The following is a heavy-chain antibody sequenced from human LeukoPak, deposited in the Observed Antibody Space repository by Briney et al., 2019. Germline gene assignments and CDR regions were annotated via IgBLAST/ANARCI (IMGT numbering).Heavy chain of an antibody. D-gene: IGHD2-2*01. CDR2: IYYSGST. CDR1: GGSVRSYY. J-gene: IGHJ6*02. V-gene: IGHV4-59*02. Sequence: SETLSLTCTASGGSVRSYYWAWIRQPPGKGPEWIGYIYYSGSTNNNPSLKSRATISVDTSKNHVSLKLSSVTAADTAVYYCARARAGGYCSSTSCHDPYYYYGKDVWGQGTTVTVSS. CDR3: ARARAGGYCSSTSCHDPYYYYGKDV.